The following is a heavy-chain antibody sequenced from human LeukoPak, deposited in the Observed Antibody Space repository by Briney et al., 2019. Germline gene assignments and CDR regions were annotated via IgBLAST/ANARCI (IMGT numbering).Heavy chain of an antibody. Sequence: GGSLRLSCAASGFTFSSYGMSWVRQAPGKGLEWVSYISSSSTTIHYADSVKGRFTISRDNSKNTLYLQMNNLRTEDTAMYYCARQRGELLLSYFDYWGQGTLVTVSS. V-gene: IGHV3-48*01. CDR1: GFTFSSYG. CDR2: ISSSSTTI. D-gene: IGHD3-10*01. J-gene: IGHJ4*02. CDR3: ARQRGELLLSYFDY.